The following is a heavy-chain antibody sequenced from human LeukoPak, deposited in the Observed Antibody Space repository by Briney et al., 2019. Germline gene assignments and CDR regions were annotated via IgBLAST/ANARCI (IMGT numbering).Heavy chain of an antibody. J-gene: IGHJ4*02. CDR3: ARNAYDSSGYSFDY. D-gene: IGHD3-22*01. V-gene: IGHV3-30*05. Sequence: GRSLRLSCAASGFTFSSYGMHWVRQAPGKGLEWVAVISYDGSNKYYADSVKGRLTISRDNSKNTLYLQMNSLRAEGTAVYYCARNAYDSSGYSFDYWGQGTLVTVSS. CDR2: ISYDGSNK. CDR1: GFTFSSYG.